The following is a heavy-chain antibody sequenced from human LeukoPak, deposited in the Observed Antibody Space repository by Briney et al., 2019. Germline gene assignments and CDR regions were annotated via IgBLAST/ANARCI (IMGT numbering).Heavy chain of an antibody. Sequence: PGGSLRLSCAATGFIFSSCTINWARQAPGKGLEWVSSISSSSSYIYYADSVKGRFTISRDNAKNSLFLQMNSLRAEDTALYFCARDYYSSSRHAFDLWGQGTMVTVSS. D-gene: IGHD6-13*01. CDR2: ISSSSSYI. CDR1: GFIFSSCT. CDR3: ARDYYSSSRHAFDL. V-gene: IGHV3-21*06. J-gene: IGHJ3*01.